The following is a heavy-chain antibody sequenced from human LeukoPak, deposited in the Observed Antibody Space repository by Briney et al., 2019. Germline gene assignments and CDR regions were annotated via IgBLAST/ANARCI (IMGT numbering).Heavy chain of an antibody. V-gene: IGHV1-2*02. CDR2: INPKTGVT. CDR1: GYTFSNYC. CDR3: ARGVRGVIITGLMKY. Sequence: GASVKLSCKASGYTFSNYCMHWVRQAPGQGLEWMGWINPKTGVTHFAQNFQGRGIMTRDTAINTVYMEMNSLRSDDTAVYYCARGVRGVIITGLMKYWGPGTLVTVSS. D-gene: IGHD3-10*01. J-gene: IGHJ4*02.